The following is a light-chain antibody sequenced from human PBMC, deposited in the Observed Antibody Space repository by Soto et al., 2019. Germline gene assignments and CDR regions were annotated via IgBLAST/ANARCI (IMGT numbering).Light chain of an antibody. CDR3: QQYGSSST. J-gene: IGKJ5*01. CDR2: GAS. CDR1: QTISSCS. Sequence: IVVTQSPGTLSLSPWERATLSCRASQTISSCSLAWYQKKGGQAPRLLIYGASSRATGIPDRFSGSGSGTDFPLTISRLEPDDSAVYYCQQYGSSSTFGQGTRLEIK. V-gene: IGKV3-20*01.